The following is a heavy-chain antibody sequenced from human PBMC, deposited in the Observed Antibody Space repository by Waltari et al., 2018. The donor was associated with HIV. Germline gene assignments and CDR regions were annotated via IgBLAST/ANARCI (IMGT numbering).Heavy chain of an antibody. Sequence: QITLKESGPTLVKPTQTLTLTCPFSGFSLSTSGVGVGWIRQPPGKALEWLALIYWNDDKRYSPSLKSRLTITKDTSKNQVVLTMTNMDPVDTATYYCAHSPDCSSTSCYKGGWFDPWGQGTLVTVSS. J-gene: IGHJ5*02. CDR1: GFSLSTSGVG. V-gene: IGHV2-5*01. D-gene: IGHD2-2*02. CDR2: IYWNDDK. CDR3: AHSPDCSSTSCYKGGWFDP.